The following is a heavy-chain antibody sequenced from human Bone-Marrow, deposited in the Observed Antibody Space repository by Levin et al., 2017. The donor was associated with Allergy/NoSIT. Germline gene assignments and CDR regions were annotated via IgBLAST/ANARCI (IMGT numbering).Heavy chain of an antibody. D-gene: IGHD4-11*01. CDR3: AKLHEASNSAFEI. CDR1: GASIGSDSLY. V-gene: IGHV4-61*01. Sequence: SQTLSLTCTVSGASIGSDSLYWSWVRQPPGGGLEWIGYVYYTGFTNYNPSLETRVTLSVVPSKNQFSLEMSSVTAADTAVYYCAKLHEASNSAFEIWGQGTMVTVSS. CDR2: VYYTGFT. J-gene: IGHJ3*02.